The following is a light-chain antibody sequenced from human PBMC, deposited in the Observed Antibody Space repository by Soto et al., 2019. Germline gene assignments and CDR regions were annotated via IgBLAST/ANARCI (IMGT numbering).Light chain of an antibody. J-gene: IGKJ1*01. CDR3: QQSYSTTWT. V-gene: IGKV1-5*01. CDR2: DAS. Sequence: DIQMTHSPSTLAASVVDIVTITCRASQSISSWLAWYQQKPGKAPKLLIYDASSLESGVPSRFSGSGSETDFTLTTSSLQHEDFATYSCQQSYSTTWTFGQGTKV. CDR1: QSISSW.